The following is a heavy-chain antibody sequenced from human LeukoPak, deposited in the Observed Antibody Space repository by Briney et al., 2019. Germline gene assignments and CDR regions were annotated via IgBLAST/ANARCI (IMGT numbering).Heavy chain of an antibody. CDR3: ARGPDYYDSSGYYY. D-gene: IGHD3-22*01. J-gene: IGHJ4*02. CDR1: GYTFTGYY. CDR2: INPNSGGT. V-gene: IGHV1-2*02. Sequence: EASVKVSCKASGYTFTGYYMHWVRQAPGQGLEWMGWINPNSGGTNYAQKFQGRVTMTRDTSISTAYMELSRLRSDDTAVYYCARGPDYYDSSGYYYWGQGTLVTVSS.